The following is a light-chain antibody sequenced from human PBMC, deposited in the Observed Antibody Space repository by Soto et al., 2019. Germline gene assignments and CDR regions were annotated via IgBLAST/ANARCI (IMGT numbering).Light chain of an antibody. Sequence: QSVLTQPPSVSGAPGQRVTISCTGSSSNIGAGYDVHWYQQLPGTAPKLLIYGNNNRPSGVPDRFSGSKSGTSASLAITGLQAEDEADYYCQSYHTSLSGYVFGTGTKVTV. V-gene: IGLV1-40*01. CDR2: GNN. J-gene: IGLJ1*01. CDR1: SSNIGAGYD. CDR3: QSYHTSLSGYV.